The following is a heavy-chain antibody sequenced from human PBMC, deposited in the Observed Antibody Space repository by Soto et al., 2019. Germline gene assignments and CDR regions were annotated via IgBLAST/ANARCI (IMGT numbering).Heavy chain of an antibody. CDR3: ARDRAAGGY. J-gene: IGHJ4*02. V-gene: IGHV3-48*03. Sequence: GGSLRLSCAASGFTFSSYEMNWVRQAPGKGLEWVAYISSGGSTVHYADSVRGRFTVSRDNARNSLYLQMNTLRVEDTALYYCARDRAAGGYWGQGTLVTVSS. D-gene: IGHD6-13*01. CDR1: GFTFSSYE. CDR2: ISSGGSTV.